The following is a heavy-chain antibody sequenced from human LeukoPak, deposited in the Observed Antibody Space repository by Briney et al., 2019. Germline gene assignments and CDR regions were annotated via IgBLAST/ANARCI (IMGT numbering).Heavy chain of an antibody. CDR1: GGTFSSYA. CDR3: ARGDYSSPLFDY. CDR2: IIPIFGTA. D-gene: IGHD6-13*01. J-gene: IGHJ4*02. Sequence: ASVKVSCKASGGTFSSYAISWVRQAPGQGLEWMGGIIPIFGTANYAQKFQGRVTITADESTNTAYMELSSLRSEDTAVYYCARGDYSSPLFDYWGQGTLVTVSS. V-gene: IGHV1-69*01.